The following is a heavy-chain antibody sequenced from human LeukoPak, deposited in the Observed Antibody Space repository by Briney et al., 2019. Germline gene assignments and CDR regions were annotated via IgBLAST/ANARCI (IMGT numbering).Heavy chain of an antibody. Sequence: SVKVSCKASGGTFSSYAISWVRQAPGQGLEWMGGIIPIFGTANYAQKFQGRVTITTDESTSTAYMELSSLRSEDTAVYYCAREGYYDSSGYYPEGFDYWGQGTLVTVSS. CDR1: GGTFSSYA. CDR2: IIPIFGTA. CDR3: AREGYYDSSGYYPEGFDY. V-gene: IGHV1-69*05. J-gene: IGHJ4*02. D-gene: IGHD3-22*01.